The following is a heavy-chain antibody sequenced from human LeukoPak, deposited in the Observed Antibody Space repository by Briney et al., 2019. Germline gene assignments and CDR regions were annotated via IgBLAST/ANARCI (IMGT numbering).Heavy chain of an antibody. CDR1: GGYVNTRSYF. J-gene: IGHJ4*02. CDR2: MYYSGTT. CDR3: ARQRGSGWYHPHLF. Sequence: SETLSLTCSASGGYVNTRSYFWGCMRQSPGMGLEWIASMYYSGTTYYNPSLKSRVTISVDSLKSQLSLKLSSVTAADTSVYYCARQRGSGWYHPHLFWGQGILVTVSS. V-gene: IGHV4-39*01. D-gene: IGHD6-19*01.